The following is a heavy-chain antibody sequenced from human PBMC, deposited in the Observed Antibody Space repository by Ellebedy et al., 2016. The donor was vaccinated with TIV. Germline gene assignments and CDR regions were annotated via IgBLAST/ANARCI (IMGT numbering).Heavy chain of an antibody. Sequence: MPSETLSLTCTVSGGSISRTIYYWGWIRQRQGQGLEWIGSVYFSGSTYYNLSLRGRLSISLDTSKNQFSLNLNSVTAADTAMYYCARHGRFGALGPAWYFDIWGRGTLVTVSS. J-gene: IGHJ2*01. CDR3: ARHGRFGALGPAWYFDI. V-gene: IGHV4-39*01. CDR1: GGSISRTIYY. CDR2: VYFSGST. D-gene: IGHD2-2*01.